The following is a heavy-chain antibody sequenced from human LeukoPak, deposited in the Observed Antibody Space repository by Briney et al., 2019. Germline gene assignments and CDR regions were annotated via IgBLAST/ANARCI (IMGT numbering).Heavy chain of an antibody. J-gene: IGHJ5*02. CDR3: AGGGPRGFDP. Sequence: PSETLSLTRTVSGGSISSYYWSWIRQPPGKGLEWIGYIYYSGSTNYNPSPKSRVTISVDTSKNQFSLKLSSVTAADTAVYYCAGGGPRGFDPWGQGTLVTVSS. V-gene: IGHV4-59*01. CDR2: IYYSGST. D-gene: IGHD3-16*01. CDR1: GGSISSYY.